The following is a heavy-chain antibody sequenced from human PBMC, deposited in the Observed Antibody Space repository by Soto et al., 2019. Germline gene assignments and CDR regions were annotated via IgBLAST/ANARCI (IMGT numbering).Heavy chain of an antibody. D-gene: IGHD4-17*01. CDR2: ISYSGS. CDR1: GDSISNYY. Sequence: SETLSLTCTVSGDSISNYYWSWIRQPPGKGLEWIGYISYSGSNYNPSLKSRVTISVDTSKNQFSLRLSSVTAADTAVYYCARVTPGDDDVFDIWGQGTMVTVSS. J-gene: IGHJ3*02. V-gene: IGHV4-59*01. CDR3: ARVTPGDDDVFDI.